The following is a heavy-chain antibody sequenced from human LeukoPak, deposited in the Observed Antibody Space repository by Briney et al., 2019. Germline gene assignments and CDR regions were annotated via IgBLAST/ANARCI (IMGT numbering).Heavy chain of an antibody. J-gene: IGHJ4*02. Sequence: ASVKVSCKTSGYSFILYGISWVRQAPGQGPEWMGWISTSTGDTKYTQKFQGRVTLTTDTSTSTAYMELSSLRSDDTAVYYCARDDNYGIFVNVDYWGQGALVTVSS. CDR2: ISTSTGDT. CDR3: ARDDNYGIFVNVDY. V-gene: IGHV1-18*01. D-gene: IGHD4-11*01. CDR1: GYSFILYG.